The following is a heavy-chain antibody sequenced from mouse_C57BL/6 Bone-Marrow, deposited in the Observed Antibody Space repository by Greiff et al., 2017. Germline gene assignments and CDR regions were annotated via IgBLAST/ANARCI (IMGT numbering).Heavy chain of an antibody. Sequence: VQLVESGAELAKPGASVKLSCKASGYTFTSYWMHWVKQRPGQGLEWIGYINPSSGYTKYNQKFKDKATLTADKSSSTAYMQLSSLTYEDSAVYYCARPLGWLLPYFDVWGTGTTVTVSS. CDR1: GYTFTSYW. CDR2: INPSSGYT. V-gene: IGHV1-7*01. J-gene: IGHJ1*03. CDR3: ARPLGWLLPYFDV. D-gene: IGHD2-3*01.